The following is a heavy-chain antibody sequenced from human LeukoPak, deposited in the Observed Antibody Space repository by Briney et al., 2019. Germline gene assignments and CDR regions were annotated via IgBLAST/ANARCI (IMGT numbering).Heavy chain of an antibody. J-gene: IGHJ4*02. V-gene: IGHV3-23*01. CDR3: AKDGGLWVSAHWGDS. CDR2: ITTSDGST. D-gene: IGHD7-27*01. CDR1: GFTFSSYT. Sequence: GGSLRLSCAASGFTFSSYTMSWVRQAPGKGLEWVSTITTSDGSTYYADSVKGRFTVSRDNSKNTLFLQMNSLRAEDTAVYYCAKDGGLWVSAHWGDSWGRGTLVTVSS.